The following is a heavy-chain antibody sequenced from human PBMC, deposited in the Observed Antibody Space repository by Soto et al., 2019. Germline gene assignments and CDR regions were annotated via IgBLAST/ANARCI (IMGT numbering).Heavy chain of an antibody. J-gene: IGHJ6*02. V-gene: IGHV4-31*03. Sequence: QVRLEELGPGLVKPSETLSLICSVSGGSVNNANYFWNWIRHHPENGLEWIGYIYYSGSTRYNPSFKTRATLSIDTSKNQFSLRLNSVTVADTAVYFCARDADYGGSRGGMDVWGRGTTVTVSS. CDR1: GGSVNNANYF. CDR2: IYYSGST. D-gene: IGHD4-17*01. CDR3: ARDADYGGSRGGMDV.